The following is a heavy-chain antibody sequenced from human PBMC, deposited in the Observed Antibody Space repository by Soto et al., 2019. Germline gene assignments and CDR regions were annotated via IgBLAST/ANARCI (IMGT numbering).Heavy chain of an antibody. J-gene: IGHJ6*02. CDR1: GGSISTYY. Sequence: PSETLSLTCTVSGGSISTYYWSWIRRPPGEGLEWIGYIYNSGSTHSNPSLQSRVTISVDTSKNQFSLKLSSVTAADTAIYYCARARITMVREVIKYNMDVWGQGTTVTVSS. CDR2: IYNSGST. CDR3: ARARITMVREVIKYNMDV. V-gene: IGHV4-59*01. D-gene: IGHD3-10*01.